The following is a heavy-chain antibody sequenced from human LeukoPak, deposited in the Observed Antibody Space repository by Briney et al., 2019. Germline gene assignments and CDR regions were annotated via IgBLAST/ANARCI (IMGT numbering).Heavy chain of an antibody. CDR1: GGSISSSNYY. Sequence: SETLSLTCTVSGGSISSSNYYWGWIRQPPGRGLGWIGSFYYSGSTYYNPSLRSRVTISVDTSKNQFSLRLSSVTATDTAVYYCARRLAGTEDYWGQGTLVTVSS. CDR3: ARRLAGTEDY. J-gene: IGHJ4*02. D-gene: IGHD6-13*01. CDR2: FYYSGST. V-gene: IGHV4-39*01.